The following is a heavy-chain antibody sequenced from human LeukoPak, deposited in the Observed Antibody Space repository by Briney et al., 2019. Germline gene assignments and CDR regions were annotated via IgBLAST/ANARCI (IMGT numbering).Heavy chain of an antibody. V-gene: IGHV3-30*18. CDR2: ISYDGSNK. J-gene: IGHJ5*02. CDR3: AKDAPPRYYYDSSGLATTNWFDP. CDR1: GFTFSSYG. Sequence: GGSLRLSCAASGFTFSSYGMHWVRQAPGKGLEWVAVISYDGSNKYYADSVKGRFTISRDNSKNTPYLQMNSLRAEDTAVYYCAKDAPPRYYYDSSGLATTNWFDPWGQGTLVTVSS. D-gene: IGHD3-22*01.